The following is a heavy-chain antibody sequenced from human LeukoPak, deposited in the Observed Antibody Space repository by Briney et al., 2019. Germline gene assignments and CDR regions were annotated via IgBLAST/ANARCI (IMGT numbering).Heavy chain of an antibody. D-gene: IGHD3-22*01. CDR2: IWYDGSNK. CDR3: ARNYYSSGYFRYYYYMDV. Sequence: GGSLGLSCAASGFTFSSYGMHWVRQAPGKGLEWVAVIWYDGSNKYYADSVKGRFTISRDNSKNTLYLQMNSLRAEDTAVYYCARNYYSSGYFRYYYYMDVWRKGTTVTVSS. CDR1: GFTFSSYG. J-gene: IGHJ6*03. V-gene: IGHV3-33*01.